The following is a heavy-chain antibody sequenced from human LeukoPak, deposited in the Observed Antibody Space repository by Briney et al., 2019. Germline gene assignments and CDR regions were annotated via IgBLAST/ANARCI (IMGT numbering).Heavy chain of an antibody. CDR2: IIPILGIA. J-gene: IGHJ4*02. D-gene: IGHD3-22*01. CDR1: GGTFSSYA. CDR3: AREAWDYYDSSGYYYYFDY. Sequence: ASVKVSCKASGGTFSSYAISWVRQAPGQGLEWMGRIIPILGIANYAQKFQGRVTITADKSTSTAYMELSSLRSEDTAVYYCAREAWDYYDSSGYYYYFDYWGQGTLVTVSS. V-gene: IGHV1-69*04.